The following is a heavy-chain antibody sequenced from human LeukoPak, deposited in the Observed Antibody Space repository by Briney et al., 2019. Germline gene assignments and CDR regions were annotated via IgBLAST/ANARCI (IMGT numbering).Heavy chain of an antibody. CDR1: GFTLSSYA. CDR2: ISYDGSNK. CDR3: QGSYDAFDI. D-gene: IGHD1-26*01. Sequence: GRAPRISLATPGFTLSSYAIAWVRPAPGKGLEWVAVISYDGSNKYYADSVKGRFTISRDNSKNTLYLQMNSLRAEDTAVYYCQGSYDAFDIWGQGTMVTVSS. V-gene: IGHV3-30-3*01. J-gene: IGHJ3*02.